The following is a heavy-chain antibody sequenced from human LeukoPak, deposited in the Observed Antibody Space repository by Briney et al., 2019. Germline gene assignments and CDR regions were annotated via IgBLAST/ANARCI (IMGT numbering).Heavy chain of an antibody. Sequence: PGGSLRLSCAASGFTFSSYSMNWVRQAPGKGLEWVSSISSSSSYIYYADSVKGRFTISRDNAKNSLYLQMNSLRAEDTAVYYCARDGVATDGYYYYYYMDVWGKGTTVTVSS. D-gene: IGHD5-12*01. CDR3: ARDGVATDGYYYYYYMDV. CDR1: GFTFSSYS. J-gene: IGHJ6*03. V-gene: IGHV3-21*01. CDR2: ISSSSSYI.